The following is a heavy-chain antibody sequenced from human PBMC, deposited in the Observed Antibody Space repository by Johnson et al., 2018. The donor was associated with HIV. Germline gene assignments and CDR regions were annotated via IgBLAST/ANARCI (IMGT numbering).Heavy chain of an antibody. Sequence: VESGGGVVQPGRSLRLSCAASGFAFSGYALHWVRQAPGKGLEWVALISYDGTKKYSAGSVKGRFTISRDNSKNTLYLQMNNLRLGDTAVYYCARSVHDYSDYLWGRDAFDIWGQGTMVTVSS. V-gene: IGHV3-30*04. J-gene: IGHJ3*02. D-gene: IGHD4-11*01. CDR1: GFAFSGYA. CDR3: ARSVHDYSDYLWGRDAFDI. CDR2: ISYDGTKK.